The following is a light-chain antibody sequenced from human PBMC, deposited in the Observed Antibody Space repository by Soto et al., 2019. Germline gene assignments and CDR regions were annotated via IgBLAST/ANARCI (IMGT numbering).Light chain of an antibody. J-gene: IGLJ3*02. CDR3: TAWDDSLNGWL. CDR1: SSNIEENS. CDR2: NDY. V-gene: IGLV1-44*01. Sequence: QSVLTQPPSASGAPGQTVTISCSGSSSNIEENSVTWYQRLPGTPPKLLIFNDYERPSGVPDRFSGSKSGTSASLAISGLQSEDDAEYYCTAWDDSLNGWLFGGGTKLTVL.